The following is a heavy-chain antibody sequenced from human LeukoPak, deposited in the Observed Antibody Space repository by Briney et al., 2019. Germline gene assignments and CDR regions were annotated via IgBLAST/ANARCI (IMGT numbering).Heavy chain of an antibody. J-gene: IGHJ4*02. V-gene: IGHV3-21*01. CDR1: GFTFSSYS. Sequence: GGSLRLSCAASGFTFSSYSMNWVRQAPGKGLEWVSSISSSSSYIYYADSVKGRFTISRDNAKNSLYLQMNSLRAEDTAVYYCARDGGAMVRGDAHDYWGQGTLVTVSS. CDR3: ARDGGAMVRGDAHDY. D-gene: IGHD3-10*01. CDR2: ISSSSSYI.